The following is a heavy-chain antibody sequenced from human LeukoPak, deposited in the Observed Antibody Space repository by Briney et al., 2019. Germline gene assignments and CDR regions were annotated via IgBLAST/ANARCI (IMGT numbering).Heavy chain of an antibody. J-gene: IGHJ4*02. V-gene: IGHV4-4*09. CDR1: GGSISSYY. Sequence: SETLSLTCTVSGGSISSYYWSWIRQPPGKGLEWIGYIYTSGSTNYNPSLKSRVTISVDTSKNQFSLKLSSVTAADTAVYYCARQSYVATAGGVDYWGQGTLVTVSS. D-gene: IGHD3-10*01. CDR3: ARQSYVATAGGVDY. CDR2: IYTSGST.